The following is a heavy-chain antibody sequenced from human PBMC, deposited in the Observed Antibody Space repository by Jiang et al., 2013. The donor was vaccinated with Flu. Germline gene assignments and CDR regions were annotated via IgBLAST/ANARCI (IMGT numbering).Heavy chain of an antibody. CDR1: GGSISSGGYY. CDR2: IFYSGST. J-gene: IGHJ4*02. V-gene: IGHV4-31*01. Sequence: LVKPSQTLSLTCTVSGGSISSGGYYWSWIRQHPGKGLEWIGYIFYSGSTYYNPSLKSLITISVDRSKNQFSLKLTSVTAADTAVYYCARGTPYYDYVWGSRYYFDYWGQGTLVTVSS. D-gene: IGHD3-16*01. CDR3: ARGTPYYDYVWGSRYYFDY.